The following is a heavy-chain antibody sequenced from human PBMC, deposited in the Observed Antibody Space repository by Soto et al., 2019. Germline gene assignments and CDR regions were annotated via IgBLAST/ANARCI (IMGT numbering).Heavy chain of an antibody. J-gene: IGHJ4*02. Sequence: GASVKVSCKASGYTFTSYAMHWVRQAPGQGLEWMSWISAYNGDTNYAQKVQGRVTMTTDTSTSTAFMELRSLRFDDTAVYYCVRDPDGHIDFDYWGQGTLVTVSS. CDR2: ISAYNGDT. CDR1: GYTFTSYA. CDR3: VRDPDGHIDFDY. V-gene: IGHV1-18*01.